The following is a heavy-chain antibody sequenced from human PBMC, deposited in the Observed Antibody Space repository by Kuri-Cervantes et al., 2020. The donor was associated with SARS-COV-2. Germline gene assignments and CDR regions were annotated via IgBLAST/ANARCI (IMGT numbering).Heavy chain of an antibody. CDR1: GYTFTSYG. Sequence: ASVKVSCKASGYTFTSYGISWVRQAPGQGLEWMGWISAYNGNTNYAQKLQGRVTMTTDTSTSTAYMELRSLRSDDTAVYYCAGVDLWFGELYLDYWGQGTLVTVSS. CDR3: AGVDLWFGELYLDY. J-gene: IGHJ4*02. V-gene: IGHV1-18*01. CDR2: ISAYNGNT. D-gene: IGHD3-10*01.